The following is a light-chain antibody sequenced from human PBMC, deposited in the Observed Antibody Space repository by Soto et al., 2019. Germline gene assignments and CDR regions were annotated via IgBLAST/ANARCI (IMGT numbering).Light chain of an antibody. Sequence: EIVLTKYPVTLSLSPGERATLSCRASQSVSNQLAWYQQKPGQAPRLLICDASRRVTGIPARFGGSGSGTDFTLTLSSLEPEDFAVYYCQQRAGSSTFGQGTRLEI. CDR1: QSVSNQ. CDR3: QQRAGSST. CDR2: DAS. V-gene: IGKV3-11*01. J-gene: IGKJ5*01.